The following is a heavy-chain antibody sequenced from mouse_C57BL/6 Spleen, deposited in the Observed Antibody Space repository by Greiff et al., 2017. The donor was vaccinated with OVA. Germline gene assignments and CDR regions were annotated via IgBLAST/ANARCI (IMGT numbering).Heavy chain of an antibody. CDR2: INPNNGGT. CDR1: GYTFTDYN. CDR3: AVYSNYVGGGFAY. Sequence: VQLQQSGPELVKPGASVKMSCKASGYTFTDYNMHWVKQSHGKSLEWIGYINPNNGGTSYNQKFKGKATLTVNKSSSTAYMELRSLTSEDSAVYYCAVYSNYVGGGFAYWGQGTLVTVSA. V-gene: IGHV1-22*01. D-gene: IGHD2-5*01. J-gene: IGHJ3*01.